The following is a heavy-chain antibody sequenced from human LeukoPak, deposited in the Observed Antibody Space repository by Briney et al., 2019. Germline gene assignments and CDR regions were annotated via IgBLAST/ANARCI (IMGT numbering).Heavy chain of an antibody. Sequence: PSETLSLTCTVSGGSISSYYWSWVRQPAGKALGWIGRIYTSGTTSYNPSLKSRVTISVDTSKNHFSLKLTSVTAADTAVYYCARGDTVTGTFDYWGQGALLTVSS. CDR3: ARGDTVTGTFDY. J-gene: IGHJ4*02. D-gene: IGHD6-19*01. V-gene: IGHV4-4*07. CDR1: GGSISSYY. CDR2: IYTSGTT.